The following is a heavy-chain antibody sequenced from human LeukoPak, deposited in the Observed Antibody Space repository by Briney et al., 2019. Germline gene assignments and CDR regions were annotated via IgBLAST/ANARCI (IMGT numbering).Heavy chain of an antibody. CDR2: ISAYNGNT. Sequence: ASVKVSCKASGYTFTSYGISWVRQAPGQGLEWMGWISAYNGNTNYAQKLQGRVTMTTDTSTSTAYMELRSLRSDDTAVYYCARGRGCSSTSCYPWFDPWGQGTLVTVSS. CDR3: ARGRGCSSTSCYPWFDP. CDR1: GYTFTSYG. J-gene: IGHJ5*02. V-gene: IGHV1-18*01. D-gene: IGHD2-2*01.